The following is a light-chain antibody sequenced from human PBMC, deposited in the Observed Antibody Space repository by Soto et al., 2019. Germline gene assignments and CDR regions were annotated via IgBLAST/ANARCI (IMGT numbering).Light chain of an antibody. J-gene: IGKJ1*01. V-gene: IGKV3-15*01. Sequence: EIVMTQSPATLSVSPGERATLSCRASQSVSSNLAWYQQKPGQAPRLLIYGASTRATGIPARFSGSGSGTDFTLTISSLQPEDFAPYYCQQSYSTPRTFGQGTKVDI. CDR2: GAS. CDR1: QSVSSN. CDR3: QQSYSTPRT.